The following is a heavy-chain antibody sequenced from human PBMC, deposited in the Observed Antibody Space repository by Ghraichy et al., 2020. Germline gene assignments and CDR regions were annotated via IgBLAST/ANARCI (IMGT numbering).Heavy chain of an antibody. CDR1: GDSVSSNSAS. CDR2: TYYRSKWYS. V-gene: IGHV6-1*01. J-gene: IGHJ4*02. CDR3: ARGFKVGAAKVFDY. Sequence: SQTLSLTCAISGDSVSSNSASWNWIRQSPSRGLEWLGRTYYRSKWYSDYAVSVRSRLTINPDTSKNQFSLQLNSVTPEDTAVYYCARGFKVGAAKVFDYWGQGTLVTVSS. D-gene: IGHD1-26*01.